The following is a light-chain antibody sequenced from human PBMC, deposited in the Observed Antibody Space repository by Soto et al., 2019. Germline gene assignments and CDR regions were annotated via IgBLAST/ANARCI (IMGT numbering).Light chain of an antibody. J-gene: IGKJ4*01. Sequence: AIRMTQAPSSLSASTGDRVTITFRASQGISSYLAWYQQKPGKAPKLLIYAASTLQSGVPSRFSGSGSGTDFTLTISCLQSEDFATYYCQQYYSYPLTSGGGTKVDIK. V-gene: IGKV1-8*01. CDR3: QQYYSYPLT. CDR2: AAS. CDR1: QGISSY.